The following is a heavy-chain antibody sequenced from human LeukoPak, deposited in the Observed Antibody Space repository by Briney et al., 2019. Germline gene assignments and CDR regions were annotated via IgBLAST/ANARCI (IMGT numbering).Heavy chain of an antibody. CDR2: ISSSGSTI. V-gene: IGHV3-48*03. Sequence: GGSLRLSCAASGFTFSSYEMNWDRQAPGKGLEWVSYISSSGSTIYYADSVKGRFTISRDNAKNSLYLQMNSLRAEDTAVYYCAREGDGQYYFDYWGQGTLVTVSS. CDR3: AREGDGQYYFDY. J-gene: IGHJ4*02. D-gene: IGHD5-24*01. CDR1: GFTFSSYE.